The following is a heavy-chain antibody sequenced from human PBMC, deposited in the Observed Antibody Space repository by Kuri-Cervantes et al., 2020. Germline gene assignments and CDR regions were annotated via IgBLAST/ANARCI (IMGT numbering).Heavy chain of an antibody. Sequence: GGSLRLSCAASGFTFSSYGMHWVRQAPGKGLEWVAVIWYDGSNKYYADSVKGRFTISRDNSKNTLYLQMNSLRAEDTAVYYCARDQRGYSYGSSGRYYYYGMDVWGQGTTVTVSS. D-gene: IGHD5-18*01. V-gene: IGHV3-33*01. CDR1: GFTFSSYG. CDR2: IWYDGSNK. CDR3: ARDQRGYSYGSSGRYYYYGMDV. J-gene: IGHJ6*02.